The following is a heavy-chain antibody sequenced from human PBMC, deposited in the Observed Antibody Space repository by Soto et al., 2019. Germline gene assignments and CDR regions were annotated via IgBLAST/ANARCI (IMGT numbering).Heavy chain of an antibody. V-gene: IGHV4-31*03. CDR3: ARGIAAARNKWFDP. CDR2: IYYSGST. CDR1: GGSISRGGYY. Sequence: PSETLSLTCTVSGGSISRGGYYWSWIRQHPGKGLEWIGYIYYSGSTYYNPSLKSRVTISVDTPKNQLSLKLSSVNAADTAVYQCARGIAAARNKWFDPWGQGTLVTVSS. D-gene: IGHD6-13*01. J-gene: IGHJ5*02.